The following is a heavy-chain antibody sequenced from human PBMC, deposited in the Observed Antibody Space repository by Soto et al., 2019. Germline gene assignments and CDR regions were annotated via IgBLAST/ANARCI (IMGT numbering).Heavy chain of an antibody. CDR1: GVSLSDCA. V-gene: IGHV3-48*01. CDR2: ISSSSSVI. D-gene: IGHD7-27*01. J-gene: IGHJ6*03. Sequence: PGGSLRLSCATSGVSLSDCAMNWVRQAPGKGLEWVSYISSSSSVIDYADSVKGRFTVSRDNARNSLYLQMNSLRAEDTAVYYCARDLSWGSNWYYYMDVWGKGTTVTVSS. CDR3: ARDLSWGSNWYYYMDV.